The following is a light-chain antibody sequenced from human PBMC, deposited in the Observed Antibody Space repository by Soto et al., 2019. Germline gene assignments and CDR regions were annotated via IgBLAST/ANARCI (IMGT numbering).Light chain of an antibody. V-gene: IGLV1-47*01. CDR3: VTYDNSLSGDVV. J-gene: IGLJ2*01. CDR1: SSNIGSHY. Sequence: QAVVTQPPSASGTPGQRVTISCSGGSSNIGSHYVCWYQQLPGTAPKLLIYRNNQRPSGVPDRFSGSKSGTSASLAISGLRSEHEADYYRVTYDNSLSGDVVFGGGTKLTVL. CDR2: RNN.